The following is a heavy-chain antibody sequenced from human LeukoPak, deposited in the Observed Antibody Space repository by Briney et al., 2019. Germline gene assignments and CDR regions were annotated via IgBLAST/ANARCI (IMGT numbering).Heavy chain of an antibody. CDR3: ARCGSGSLYYYYYGMDV. V-gene: IGHV4-4*02. Sequence: SETLSLTCAVSGGSISSSNWWSWVRQPPGKGLEWIGEIYHSGSTNYNPSLKSRVTISVDESKNQFSLKLSSVTAADTAVYYCARCGSGSLYYYYYGMDVWGQGTTVTVSS. J-gene: IGHJ6*02. D-gene: IGHD3-10*01. CDR1: GGSISSSNW. CDR2: IYHSGST.